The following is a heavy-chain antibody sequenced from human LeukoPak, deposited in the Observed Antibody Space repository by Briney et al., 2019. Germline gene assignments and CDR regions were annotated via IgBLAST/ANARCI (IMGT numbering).Heavy chain of an antibody. CDR1: GGSFSGYY. J-gene: IGHJ5*02. CDR3: ARGKQGVPAAIFKSFSWFDP. CDR2: INHSGST. Sequence: PSETLSLTCAVYGGSFSGYYWSWIRQPPGKGLEWTGEINHSGSTNYNPSLKSRVTISVDTSKNQFSLKLSSVTAADTAVYYCARGKQGVPAAIFKSFSWFDPWGQGTLVTVSS. V-gene: IGHV4-34*01. D-gene: IGHD2-2*02.